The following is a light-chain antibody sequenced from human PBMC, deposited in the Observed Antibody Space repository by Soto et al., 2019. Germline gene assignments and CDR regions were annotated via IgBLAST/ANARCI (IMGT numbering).Light chain of an antibody. V-gene: IGLV2-14*01. CDR3: NSYGSTSTRYV. Sequence: QSALTQPASVSGSPGQSITISCTGTSSDVGGYNYVSWYQQHPGKAPKLMIYEVSNRPSGFSNRFSGSKSGNTASLTISGLQAEDEADYFCNSYGSTSTRYVFGTGNKLTVL. CDR1: SSDVGGYNY. J-gene: IGLJ1*01. CDR2: EVS.